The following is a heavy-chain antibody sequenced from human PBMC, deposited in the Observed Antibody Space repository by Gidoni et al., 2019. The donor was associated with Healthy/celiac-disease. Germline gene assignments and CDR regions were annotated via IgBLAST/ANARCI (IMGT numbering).Heavy chain of an antibody. D-gene: IGHD6-13*01. CDR1: GASVRNPAYY. V-gene: IGHV4-39*07. CDR3: ARDIRYSSSWSHFDF. CDR2: VYYRGTT. Sequence: QLQLQESGPRLVKPSDPLSLSCTVSGASVRNPAYYWGWVRPPPGKGLEWLGPVYYRGTTYYNPSLKSRVTILVHTSLNQFSLRLSSVTAADTAIYYCARDIRYSSSWSHFDFWGQGTLATVSP. J-gene: IGHJ4*02.